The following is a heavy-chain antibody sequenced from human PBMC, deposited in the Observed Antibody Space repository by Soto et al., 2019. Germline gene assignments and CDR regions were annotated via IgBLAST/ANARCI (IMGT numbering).Heavy chain of an antibody. D-gene: IGHD3-3*01. CDR2: INHSGST. J-gene: IGHJ6*02. CDR1: GGSFSGYY. CDR3: ARGFWSGYYYYGMDV. Sequence: SSETLSLTCAVYGGSFSGYYWSWIRQPPGKGLEWIGEINHSGSTNYNPSLKSRVTIPVDTSKNQFSLKLSSVTAADTAVYYCARGFWSGYYYYGMDVWGQGTTVTVSS. V-gene: IGHV4-34*01.